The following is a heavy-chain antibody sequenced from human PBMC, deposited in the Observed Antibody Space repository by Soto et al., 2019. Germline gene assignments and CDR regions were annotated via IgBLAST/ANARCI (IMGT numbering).Heavy chain of an antibody. V-gene: IGHV4-59*11. Sequence: SETLSLTCTVSGASISSHYWSWVRQPPGKGLEWIGYIHYRGSTRYDPSLTSRVDISLDPTKEHFSLSLRSVTAADPATYYCVRSYSSGGYNWFHPWGPGTQVTVYS. CDR1: GASISSHY. J-gene: IGHJ5*02. CDR3: VRSYSSGGYNWFHP. D-gene: IGHD6-19*01. CDR2: IHYRGST.